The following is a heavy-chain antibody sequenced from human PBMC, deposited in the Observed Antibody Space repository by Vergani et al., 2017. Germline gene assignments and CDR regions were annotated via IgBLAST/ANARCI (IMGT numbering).Heavy chain of an antibody. Sequence: EVQLVESGGGLVKPGGSLRLSCAASGFTFSSYWMSWVRQAPGKGLEWVANIKQDGSAKYYVDSVKGRFTISRDNAKNSLYLQMNSLRAEDTAVYYCAKDLGIAVAGTFDYWGQGTLVTVSS. D-gene: IGHD6-19*01. CDR2: IKQDGSAK. CDR1: GFTFSSYW. CDR3: AKDLGIAVAGTFDY. J-gene: IGHJ4*02. V-gene: IGHV3-7*01.